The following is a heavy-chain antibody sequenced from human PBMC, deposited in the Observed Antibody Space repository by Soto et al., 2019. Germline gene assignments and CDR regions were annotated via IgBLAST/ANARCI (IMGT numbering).Heavy chain of an antibody. CDR3: ARMSRTVNY. D-gene: IGHD4-17*01. CDR2: TYYNGRT. V-gene: IGHV4-61*01. Sequence: SETLSLTCTVSGDAITSSSYFWSWIRQSPGRGLEYIGYTYYNGRTNYNPSLQSRVTISVDTSTSQFSLNLTSMTAGDTAVYYCARMSRTVNYWGQGTPVTVSS. J-gene: IGHJ4*02. CDR1: GDAITSSSYF.